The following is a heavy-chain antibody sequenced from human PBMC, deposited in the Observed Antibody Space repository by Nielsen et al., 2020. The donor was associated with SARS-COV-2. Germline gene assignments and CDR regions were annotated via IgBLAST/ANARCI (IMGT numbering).Heavy chain of an antibody. V-gene: IGHV7-4-1*02. CDR1: GYTFIDFA. CDR2: LNTNTGNP. CDR3: GRRGAHYHMDV. Sequence: ASVKVSCKASGYTFIDFAVNWVRQAPGQGLEWMGWLNTNTGNPTYAQGFTGRFVFSLDTSVSTAYLQINSLEAEDTAMYYCGRRGAHYHMDVWGQGTTVTVSS. J-gene: IGHJ6*02. D-gene: IGHD1-26*01.